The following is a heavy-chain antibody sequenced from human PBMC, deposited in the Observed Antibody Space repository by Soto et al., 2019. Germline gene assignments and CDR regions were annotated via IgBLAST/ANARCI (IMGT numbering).Heavy chain of an antibody. Sequence: QVQLLQSGAEVKKPGASVKVSCKASGYTFTSYGITWVRQAPGQGVEWMGWISAYNGNTSYAQKHQGRVTITTDTSTRTAYMELRRLSSNDTAGYFCARGEADGVGYGGQGTLVTVSS. J-gene: IGHJ4*02. CDR1: GYTFTSYG. CDR2: ISAYNGNT. D-gene: IGHD4-17*01. CDR3: ARGEADGVGY. V-gene: IGHV1-18*01.